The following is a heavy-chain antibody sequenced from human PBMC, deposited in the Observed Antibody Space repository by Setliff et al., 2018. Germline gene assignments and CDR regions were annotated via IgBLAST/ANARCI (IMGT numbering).Heavy chain of an antibody. D-gene: IGHD2-8*01. CDR1: GYSISSGYC. CDR2: ICHSGST. J-gene: IGHJ6*02. CDR3: AKEHVVISFVTNTHHHYGMDV. V-gene: IGHV4-38-2*02. Sequence: SETLSLTCDVSGYSISSGYCWGWIRQPPGKGLEWIGSICHSGSTHYNPSLKSRVTISVDTSKNEFSLKVSSVTAADTAVYYCAKEHVVISFVTNTHHHYGMDVWGHGTPVTASS.